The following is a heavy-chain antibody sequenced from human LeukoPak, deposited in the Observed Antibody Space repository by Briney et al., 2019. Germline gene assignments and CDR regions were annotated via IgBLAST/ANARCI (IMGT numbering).Heavy chain of an antibody. J-gene: IGHJ4*02. CDR3: ARDQATSGGGLDS. Sequence: GGFLRLSCAASGFTVTGTHMSWVRQAPGKGLEWVSAIYTGGTTYYSDSVEGRFTISRDGSKNILYLQMDSLRVEDTAVYYCARDQATSGGGLDSWGQGTLVTVSS. CDR2: IYTGGTT. V-gene: IGHV3-53*01. D-gene: IGHD3-16*01. CDR1: GFTVTGTH.